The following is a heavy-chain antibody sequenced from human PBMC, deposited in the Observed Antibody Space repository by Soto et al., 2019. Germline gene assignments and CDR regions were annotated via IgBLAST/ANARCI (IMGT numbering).Heavy chain of an antibody. D-gene: IGHD6-13*01. CDR3: ARVGSSWYNWFDP. CDR2: VYYSGST. CDR1: GGSISSGDYY. J-gene: IGHJ5*02. Sequence: SETLSLTCTVSGGSISSGDYYWSWIRQPPGKGLEWIGYVYYSGSTYYNPSLKSRVTISVGTSKNQFSLKLSSVTAADTAVYYCARVGSSWYNWFDPWGQGTLVTVSS. V-gene: IGHV4-30-4*02.